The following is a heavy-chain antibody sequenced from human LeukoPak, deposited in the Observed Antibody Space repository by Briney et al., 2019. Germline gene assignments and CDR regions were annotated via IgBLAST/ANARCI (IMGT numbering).Heavy chain of an antibody. Sequence: PSETLSLTCTVSGGSISSYYWSWIRQPPGKGLEWIGYIYYSGSTNYNPSLKSRVTISVDTSKNQFSLKLSSVTAADTAVYYCARTPIAARGNWFDPWGQGTLVTVSS. D-gene: IGHD6-6*01. CDR1: GGSISSYY. V-gene: IGHV4-59*01. J-gene: IGHJ5*02. CDR2: IYYSGST. CDR3: ARTPIAARGNWFDP.